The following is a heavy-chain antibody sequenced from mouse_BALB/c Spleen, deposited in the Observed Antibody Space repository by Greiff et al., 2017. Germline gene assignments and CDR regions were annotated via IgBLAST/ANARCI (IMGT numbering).Heavy chain of an antibody. J-gene: IGHJ4*01. V-gene: IGHV3-2*02. CDR3: ARSGYDYHYYAMDY. CDR2: ISYSGST. Sequence: EVQLVESGPGLVKPSQSLSLTCTVTGYSITSDYAWNWIRQFPGNKLEWMGYISYSGSTSYNPSLKSRISITRDTSKNQFFLQLNSVTTEDTATYYCARSGYDYHYYAMDYWGQGTSVTVSS. CDR1: GYSITSDYA. D-gene: IGHD2-4*01.